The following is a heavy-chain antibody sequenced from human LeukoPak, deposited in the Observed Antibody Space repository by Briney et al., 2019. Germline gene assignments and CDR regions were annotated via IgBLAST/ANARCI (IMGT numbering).Heavy chain of an antibody. CDR1: GVTVCSTD. CDR2: IFSGGGR. J-gene: IGHJ4*02. V-gene: IGHV3-53*01. D-gene: IGHD3-3*01. CDR3: ARDLDGPENY. Sequence: GGSLRLSCAVSGVTVCSTDMSCVRQAPGKGLGCVSVIFSGGGRYYPGSVKGRFTISRDNSKTTLYLQMNSLRAEDTAVYYCARDLDGPENYWGQGTLVTVSS.